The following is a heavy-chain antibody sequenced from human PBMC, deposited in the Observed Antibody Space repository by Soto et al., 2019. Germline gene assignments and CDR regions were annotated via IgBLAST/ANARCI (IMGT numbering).Heavy chain of an antibody. D-gene: IGHD6-13*01. J-gene: IGHJ4*02. Sequence: GASVKVSCKASGGTFSSYRINWVRQAPGQGLEWVGGIVPIYRTADHAQKFQGRVTITADESARTSYMELRSLKSQDTAVYYCVRDSGAKLSSSWGRGTLVTVS. CDR2: IVPIYRTA. CDR1: GGTFSSYR. V-gene: IGHV1-69*13. CDR3: VRDSGAKLSSS.